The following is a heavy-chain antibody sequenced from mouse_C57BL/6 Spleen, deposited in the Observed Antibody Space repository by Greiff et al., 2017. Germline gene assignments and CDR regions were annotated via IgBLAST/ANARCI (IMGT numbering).Heavy chain of an antibody. CDR3: AREEGYDGYFGYAMDY. Sequence: QVQLKQPGAELVKPGASVKLSCKASGYTFTSYWMHWVKQRPGRGLEWIGRIDPNSGGTKYNEKFKSKATLTVDKPSSTAYMQLSSLTSEDSAVYYCAREEGYDGYFGYAMDYWGQGTSVTVSS. D-gene: IGHD2-3*01. V-gene: IGHV1-72*01. CDR2: IDPNSGGT. J-gene: IGHJ4*01. CDR1: GYTFTSYW.